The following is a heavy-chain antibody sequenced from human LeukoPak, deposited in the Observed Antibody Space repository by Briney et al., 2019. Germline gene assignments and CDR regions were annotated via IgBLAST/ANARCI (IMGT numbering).Heavy chain of an antibody. Sequence: GRSLRLSCAASGFTFSSYGMHWVRQAPGKGLEWVAVISYDGSNKYYADSVKGRFTISRDNSKNTLYLQMNSLRAEDTALYYCAKDLHGASDYWGQGILVTVSS. J-gene: IGHJ4*02. CDR2: ISYDGSNK. CDR3: AKDLHGASDY. V-gene: IGHV3-30*18. D-gene: IGHD3-10*01. CDR1: GFTFSSYG.